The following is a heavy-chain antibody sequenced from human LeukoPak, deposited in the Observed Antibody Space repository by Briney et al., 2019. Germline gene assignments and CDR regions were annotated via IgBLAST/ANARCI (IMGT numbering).Heavy chain of an antibody. CDR1: GGSFSGYY. CDR2: INHSGST. V-gene: IGHV4-34*01. D-gene: IGHD6-13*01. J-gene: IGHJ4*02. CDR3: ARARGYSSSWRSFDY. Sequence: PSETLSLTCAVYGGSFSGYYWSWIRQPPGKGLEWIGEINHSGSTNYNPSLKNRVTISVDTSKNQFSLKLSSVTAADTAVYYCARARGYSSSWRSFDYWGQGTLVTVSS.